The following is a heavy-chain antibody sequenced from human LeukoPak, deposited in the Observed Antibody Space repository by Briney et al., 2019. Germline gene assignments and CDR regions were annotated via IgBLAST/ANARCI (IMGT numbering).Heavy chain of an antibody. CDR1: GGTFSSYA. CDR3: ARGVGSLLWFGELSYLDY. CDR2: IIPIFGTA. V-gene: IGHV1-69*13. D-gene: IGHD3-10*01. J-gene: IGHJ4*02. Sequence: SVKVSCKASGGTFSSYAINWVRQAPGQGLKWMGGIIPIFGTANYAQKFQGRVTITADEYTSTAYMELSSLRSEDTAVYYCARGVGSLLWFGELSYLDYWGQGTLVTVSS.